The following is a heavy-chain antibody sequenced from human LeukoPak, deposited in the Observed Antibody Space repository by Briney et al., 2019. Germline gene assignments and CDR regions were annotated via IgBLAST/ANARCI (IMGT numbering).Heavy chain of an antibody. CDR2: IKQDGSEK. CDR1: GFTFSSYW. Sequence: GGSLRLSCAASGFTFSSYWMSWVRQAPGKGLEWVANIKQDGSEKYYVDSVKGRFTISRDNAKNSLYLQMNSLRAEDTAVYYCARMVGDIVVDDAFDIWGQGTMVTVSS. V-gene: IGHV3-7*01. J-gene: IGHJ3*02. D-gene: IGHD2-15*01. CDR3: ARMVGDIVVDDAFDI.